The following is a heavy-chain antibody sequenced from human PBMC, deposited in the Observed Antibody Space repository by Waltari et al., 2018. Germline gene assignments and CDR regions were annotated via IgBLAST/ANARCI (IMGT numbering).Heavy chain of an antibody. J-gene: IGHJ6*02. CDR3: ARAWWGVATPNMDV. Sequence: EVQLVESGGGLVKPGGSLRLSCAASGFTFSSYSMNWVRQAPGKGLEWVSSISSSSSYIYYADSVKGRFTISRDNAKNSLYLQMNSLRAEDTAVYYCARAWWGVATPNMDVWGQGTTVTVSS. D-gene: IGHD2-15*01. V-gene: IGHV3-21*01. CDR2: ISSSSSYI. CDR1: GFTFSSYS.